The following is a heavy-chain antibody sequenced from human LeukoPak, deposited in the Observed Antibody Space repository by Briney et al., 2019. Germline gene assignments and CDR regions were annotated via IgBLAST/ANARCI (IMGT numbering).Heavy chain of an antibody. CDR1: GGSISYYY. D-gene: IGHD7-27*01. CDR3: RSGREAVANGGYNGFDP. Sequence: PSDTLTLTCTVSGGSISYYYWSWIRQPAGKGLEWIGRVYSSGSANYNPSLKSRVTMSVDPYKNQFFLKLRSVTAADTTAYYFRSGREAVANGGYNGFDPWGQGTLVTVSS. J-gene: IGHJ5*02. CDR2: VYSSGSA. V-gene: IGHV4-4*07.